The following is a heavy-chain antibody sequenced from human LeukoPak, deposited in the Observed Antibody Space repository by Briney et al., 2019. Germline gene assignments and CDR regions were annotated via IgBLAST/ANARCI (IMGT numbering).Heavy chain of an antibody. CDR1: GFTFSSYA. CDR3: ARVCGGSSGLDY. J-gene: IGHJ4*02. D-gene: IGHD6-19*01. V-gene: IGHV3-30-3*01. CDR2: ISYDGSNK. Sequence: PGGSLRISCAASGFTFSSYAMHWVRQAPGKGLEWVAVISYDGSNKYYADSVKGRFSISRDNSKNTLYLQMNSLRAEDTAVYYCARVCGGSSGLDYWGQGTLVTVSS.